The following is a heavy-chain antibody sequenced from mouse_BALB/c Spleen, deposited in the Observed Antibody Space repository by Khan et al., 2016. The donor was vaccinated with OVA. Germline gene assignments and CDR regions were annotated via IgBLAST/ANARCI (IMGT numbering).Heavy chain of an antibody. CDR2: IDPFSGDT. D-gene: IGHD2-2*01. Sequence: VQLQQSGPELMKPGASGKISCKASGYSFTTYYIHWVKQSHGKSLEWIGYIDPFSGDTTYNQKFKDMATLTVDKSSSTAYIHLSNLTSEVSAVYYCTRHGYIAWFTFWGQGTLVTVSA. J-gene: IGHJ3*01. CDR1: GYSFTTYY. V-gene: IGHV1S135*01. CDR3: TRHGYIAWFTF.